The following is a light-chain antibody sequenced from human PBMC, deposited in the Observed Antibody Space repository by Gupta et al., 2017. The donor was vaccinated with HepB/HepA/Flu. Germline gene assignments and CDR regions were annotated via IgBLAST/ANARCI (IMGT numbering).Light chain of an antibody. CDR2: QAS. J-gene: IGKJ1*01. CDR3: QQYNSYPWT. CDR1: QSISSW. V-gene: IGKV1-5*03. Sequence: DTQMTQSPSTLSASVGDRVTITCRASQSISSWLAWYQQKPGKAPKLLIYQASSVESGVPSRFSGSGSGTEFTLTISSRQPDDFATYYCQQYNSYPWTFGQGTKVEIK.